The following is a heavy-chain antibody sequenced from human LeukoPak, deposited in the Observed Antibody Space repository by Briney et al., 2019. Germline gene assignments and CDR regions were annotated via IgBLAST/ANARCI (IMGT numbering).Heavy chain of an antibody. Sequence: GGSLRLSCAASGFTLSRYWMTWVRQAPGKGLEWVANINQDGSKKYYVDSVKGRFTISRDDAKNSLYLQMNSLRAEDTAVYYCARALYDSSGCWGQGTLVTVSS. CDR2: INQDGSKK. J-gene: IGHJ4*02. V-gene: IGHV3-7*03. CDR3: ARALYDSSGC. CDR1: GFTLSRYW. D-gene: IGHD3-22*01.